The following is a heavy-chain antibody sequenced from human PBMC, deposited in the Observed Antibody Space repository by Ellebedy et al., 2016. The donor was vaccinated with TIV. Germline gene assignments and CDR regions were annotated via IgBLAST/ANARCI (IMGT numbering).Heavy chain of an antibody. CDR3: AVVDFC. CDR2: ISGSGGST. Sequence: GESLKISCAASGFTFSSYAMSWVRQAPGKGLEWVSAISGSGGSTYYADSVKGRFTISRDTYKNTVSLQMNSLRVEDTAIYYCAVVDFCWGQGTLVTVSS. J-gene: IGHJ4*02. V-gene: IGHV3-23*01. D-gene: IGHD2-15*01. CDR1: GFTFSSYA.